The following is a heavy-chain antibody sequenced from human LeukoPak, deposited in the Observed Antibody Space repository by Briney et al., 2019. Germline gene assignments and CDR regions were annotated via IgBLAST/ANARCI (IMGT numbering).Heavy chain of an antibody. V-gene: IGHV3-30-3*01. D-gene: IGHD6-6*01. CDR2: ISNDGNKK. CDR3: AREGPARDIYYFDY. CDR1: GFIFSSCD. Sequence: SGRSLRLSCAASGFIFSSCDMHWVRQAPGKGLEWVAVISNDGNKKYYADSLKGRLTISRDKSKNTVYLEMNSLRAEDTAVYYCAREGPARDIYYFDYWGQGTLVTVSS. J-gene: IGHJ4*02.